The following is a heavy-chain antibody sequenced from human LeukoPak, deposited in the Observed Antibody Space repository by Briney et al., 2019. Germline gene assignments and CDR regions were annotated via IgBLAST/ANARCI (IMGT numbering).Heavy chain of an antibody. D-gene: IGHD1-7*01. J-gene: IGHJ4*02. V-gene: IGHV4-39*07. Sequence: GSLRLSCAASGFTFSSYWMSWVRQPPGKGLEWIGSIYYSGSTYYNPSLKSRVTISVDTSKNQFSLKLTSVTAADTAVYYCARDPPAGTSPYGGQGTLVTVSS. CDR3: ARDPPAGTSPY. CDR2: IYYSGST. CDR1: GFTFSSYW.